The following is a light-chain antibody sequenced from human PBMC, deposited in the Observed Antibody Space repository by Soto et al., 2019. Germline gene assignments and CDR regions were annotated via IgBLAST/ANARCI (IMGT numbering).Light chain of an antibody. CDR3: QEYNSYSWT. CDR2: DAS. V-gene: IGKV1-5*01. J-gene: IGKJ1*01. CDR1: QSISYW. Sequence: TLSVSQHERDNITCRASQSISYWVEGSPQLPGTDPPLLIYDASPLESGVPSRVRGTGFGTDFTLSIRTLQPEDCGTYYCQEYNSYSWTFGQGTKVDI.